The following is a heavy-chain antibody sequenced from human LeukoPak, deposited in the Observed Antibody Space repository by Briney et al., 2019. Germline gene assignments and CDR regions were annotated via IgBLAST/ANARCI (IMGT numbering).Heavy chain of an antibody. Sequence: SETLSLTCTVSGGSISSYYWSWIRQPAGKGLEWIGRIYTSGSTNYNPSLKSRVTMSVDTSKNQFSPKLSSVTAADTAVYYCARGDYYDKPFDPWGREPWSPSPQ. CDR1: GGSISSYY. J-gene: IGHJ5*02. CDR3: ARGDYYDKPFDP. D-gene: IGHD3-22*01. CDR2: IYTSGST. V-gene: IGHV4-4*07.